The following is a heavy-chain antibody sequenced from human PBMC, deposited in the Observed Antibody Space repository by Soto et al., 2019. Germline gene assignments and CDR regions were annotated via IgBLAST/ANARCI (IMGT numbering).Heavy chain of an antibody. J-gene: IGHJ6*02. CDR2: IIPIFGTA. CDR1: GGTFSSYA. V-gene: IGHV1-69*01. Sequence: QVQLVQSGAEVKKPGSSVKVSCKASGGTFSSYAISWVRQAPGQGLEWMGGIIPIFGTANYAQKFQGRVTLTADEPTSRAYMELSSLRSEDTAVYYCARAVTMVRGVHYYYYYGMDVWGQGTTVTVSS. D-gene: IGHD3-10*01. CDR3: ARAVTMVRGVHYYYYYGMDV.